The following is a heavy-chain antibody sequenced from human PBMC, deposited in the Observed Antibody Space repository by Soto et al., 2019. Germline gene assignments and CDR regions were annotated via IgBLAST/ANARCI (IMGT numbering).Heavy chain of an antibody. J-gene: IGHJ6*02. CDR3: AKDQGVKGFGELLAILYGMDV. CDR2: ISGGGDTT. CDR1: GFTFSNYA. V-gene: IGHV3-23*01. D-gene: IGHD3-10*01. Sequence: GGSLRLSCAASGFTFSNYAMNWVRQAPGKGLEWVSAISGGGDTTYYADSVKGRFTISRDNSKNTLSLQMNSLRAEGTAVYYCAKDQGVKGFGELLAILYGMDVWGPGTTVTVSS.